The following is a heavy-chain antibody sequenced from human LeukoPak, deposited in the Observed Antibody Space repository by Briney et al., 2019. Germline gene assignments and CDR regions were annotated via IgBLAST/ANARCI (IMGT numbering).Heavy chain of an antibody. Sequence: GGSLRLSCAASGFTFSSYEMNWVRQAPGKGLEWVSYISSSGSTIYYADSVKGRFTISRDNAKNSLYLQMNSLRAEDTAVYYCARERAAVAGVFDYWGQGTLVTVSS. V-gene: IGHV3-48*03. CDR3: ARERAAVAGVFDY. J-gene: IGHJ4*02. CDR1: GFTFSSYE. D-gene: IGHD6-19*01. CDR2: ISSSGSTI.